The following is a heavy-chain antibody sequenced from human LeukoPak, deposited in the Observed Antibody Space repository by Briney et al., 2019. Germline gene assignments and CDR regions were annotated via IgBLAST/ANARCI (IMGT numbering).Heavy chain of an antibody. J-gene: IGHJ5*02. V-gene: IGHV1-69*13. CDR3: ARDGGDDFWCPINWFDP. Sequence: SVKVSCKASGGTFSSYAISWVRQAPGQGLEWMGGIIPIFGTTNYAQKFQGRVTITADESMSTAYMQLSSLRSEDTAVYYCARDGGDDFWCPINWFDPWGQGTLVTVSS. D-gene: IGHD3-3*01. CDR2: IIPIFGTT. CDR1: GGTFSSYA.